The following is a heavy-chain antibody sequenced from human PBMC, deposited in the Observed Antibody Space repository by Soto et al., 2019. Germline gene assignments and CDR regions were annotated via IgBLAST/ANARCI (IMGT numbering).Heavy chain of an antibody. CDR3: HYYMDA. Sequence: EVQLVESGGGLVQPGGSLRLSCVASGLTFSNSWMHWVRQVPGKGLVWVSCINSDGSTTNYADSVKGRFTISRDNARNTLYLQMNSLRDEDPAVYYCHYYMDAWGKGTTVTVSS. J-gene: IGHJ6*03. CDR1: GLTFSNSW. D-gene: IGHD3-10*01. CDR2: INSDGSTT. V-gene: IGHV3-74*01.